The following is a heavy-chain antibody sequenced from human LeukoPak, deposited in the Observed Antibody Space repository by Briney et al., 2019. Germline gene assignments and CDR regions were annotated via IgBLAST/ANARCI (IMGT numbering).Heavy chain of an antibody. V-gene: IGHV3-23*01. CDR2: ITGGGDST. J-gene: IGHJ3*02. CDR3: AKLLWFGDLGGGPFDI. Sequence: GGSLRLSCAASGFTFRFYAMNLVRQAPGKGLEWVSAITGGGDSTYYADSVKGRFSISRDNSKNTLYHQMNSLRAEDTAVYYCAKLLWFGDLGGGPFDIWGPGTMVTVSS. CDR1: GFTFRFYA. D-gene: IGHD3-10*01.